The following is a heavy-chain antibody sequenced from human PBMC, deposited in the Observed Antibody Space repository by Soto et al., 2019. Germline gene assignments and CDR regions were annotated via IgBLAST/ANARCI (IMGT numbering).Heavy chain of an antibody. D-gene: IGHD2-15*01. V-gene: IGHV3-33*03. CDR2: IWYDGSNK. J-gene: IGHJ4*02. CDR1: GFIFNEYG. Sequence: QVQLVESGGGVVQPGMSLRLSCAASGFIFNEYGMHWVRQAPGKGLEWVAVIWYDGSNKYYPDSVKGRFTFSRDNSKNTMSLQMNNQRAEDTAVNYWARWGCSGTNCNLNQRSYDLWGQGTLVSVSS. CDR3: ARWGCSGTNCNLNQRSYDL.